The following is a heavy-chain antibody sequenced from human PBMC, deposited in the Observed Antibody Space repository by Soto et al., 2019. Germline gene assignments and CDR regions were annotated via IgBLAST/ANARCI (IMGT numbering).Heavy chain of an antibody. CDR2: IYPGDSDT. J-gene: IGHJ6*02. CDR3: ARHDRPRLLGFGEPPPPNYYYGMDV. Sequence: GESLKISCKGSGYSFTSYWIGWVRQMPGKGLEWMGIIYPGDSDTRYSPSFQGQVTISADKSISTAYLQWSRLKASVPGMYYCARHDRPRLLGFGEPPPPNYYYGMDVWGQGTTVTVSS. V-gene: IGHV5-51*01. CDR1: GYSFTSYW. D-gene: IGHD3-10*01.